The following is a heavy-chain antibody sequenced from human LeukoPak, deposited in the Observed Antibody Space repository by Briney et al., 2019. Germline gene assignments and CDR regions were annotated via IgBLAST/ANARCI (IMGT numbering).Heavy chain of an antibody. J-gene: IGHJ4*02. V-gene: IGHV3-33*01. CDR2: IWYDGSNK. D-gene: IGHD4-11*01. CDR3: ARDGNDYSNYGPHDY. CDR1: GFIFSGYG. Sequence: GGSLRLSCAASGFIFSGYGMHWVRQAPGKGLEWVVMIWYDGSNKYYADSVKGRFTISRDNSKNTVYLEMNSLRAEDTAVYYCARDGNDYSNYGPHDYWGRGTLVTVSS.